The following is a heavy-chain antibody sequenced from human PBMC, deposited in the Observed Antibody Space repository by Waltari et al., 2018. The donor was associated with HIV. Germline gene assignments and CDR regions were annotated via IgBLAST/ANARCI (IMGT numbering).Heavy chain of an antibody. V-gene: IGHV3-7*03. CDR1: GFTFSSYW. CDR2: IKQDGSEK. J-gene: IGHJ3*02. CDR3: ARDPGYSYGWTDAFDI. D-gene: IGHD5-18*01. Sequence: EVQLVESGGGLVQPGGSLRLSFAAPGFTFSSYWMSLVRQAPGKGLEWVANIKQDGSEKYYVDSVKGRFTISRDNAKNSLYLQMNSLRAEDTAVYYCARDPGYSYGWTDAFDIWGQGTMVTVSS.